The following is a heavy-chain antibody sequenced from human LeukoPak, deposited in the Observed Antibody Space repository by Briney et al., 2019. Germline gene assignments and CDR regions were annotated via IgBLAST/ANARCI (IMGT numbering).Heavy chain of an antibody. CDR2: IRYDATKT. D-gene: IGHD5-18*01. CDR1: GFTFSSSG. J-gene: IGHJ4*02. CDR3: AKDIRRGYNFGYDQFAY. Sequence: GGSLRLSCAASGFTFSSSGINWVRQPPGKGPEWVAFIRYDATKTYYADSVKGRFTISRDNSKNTLYLQMNSLTAEDTALYYCAKDIRRGYNFGYDQFAYWGQGTLVTVSS. V-gene: IGHV3-30*02.